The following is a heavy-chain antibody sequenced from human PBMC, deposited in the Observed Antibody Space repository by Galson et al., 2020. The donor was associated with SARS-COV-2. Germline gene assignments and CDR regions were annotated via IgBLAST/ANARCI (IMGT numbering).Heavy chain of an antibody. V-gene: IGHV3-15*01. CDR2: VKSKTDGGAT. J-gene: IGHJ6*02. CDR3: TTDEGSGKKYYYGMDV. Sequence: GGSLRLSCATSGFTFINAWMSWVRQGPGKGLEWVARVKSKTDGGATDYAAPVKGRFIISRDDSKNTVYLQMNSLKTEDTGVYYCTTDEGSGKKYYYGMDVWGQGTTVTVSS. CDR1: GFTFINAW. D-gene: IGHD3-10*01.